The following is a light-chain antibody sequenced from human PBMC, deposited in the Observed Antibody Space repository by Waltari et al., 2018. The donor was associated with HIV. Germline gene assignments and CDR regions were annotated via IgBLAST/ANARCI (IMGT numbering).Light chain of an antibody. V-gene: IGLV2-8*01. Sequence: QSALPQPPSASGSPGQSATLSCTGSNNDIGSSDYASRYQVHPGKAPKLVISEVTKRPSGVSDRFSGSKSANTAFLTVSGLQSEDEADYYCSSFVDRDGFYVLFGGGTRLTVL. J-gene: IGLJ2*01. CDR1: NNDIGSSDY. CDR3: SSFVDRDGFYVL. CDR2: EVT.